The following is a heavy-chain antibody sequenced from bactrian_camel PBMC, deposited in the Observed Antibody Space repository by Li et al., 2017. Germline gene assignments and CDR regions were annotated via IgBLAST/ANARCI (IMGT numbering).Heavy chain of an antibody. CDR3: ASRGWDGYSDSGCGRERGEYEFSA. V-gene: IGHV3S40*01. J-gene: IGHJ6*01. CDR1: GFAFNTWC. CDR2: ITLETGNT. D-gene: IGHD4*01. Sequence: DVQLVESGGNSVDAGGSLTLSCAASGFAFNTWCMGWFRQAPGKEREGVATITLETGNTDYADSVKGRFTISQDSAKNTVYLQMNNLKPEDTGMYYCASRGWDGYSDSGCGRERGEYEFSAWGRGTQVTVS.